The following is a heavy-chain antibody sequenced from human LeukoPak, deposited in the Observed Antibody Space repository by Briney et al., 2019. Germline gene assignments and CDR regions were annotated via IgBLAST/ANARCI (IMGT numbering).Heavy chain of an antibody. CDR2: TYYRSKWSN. CDR3: SRGHYYGSRSHYNYYYYGMDV. Sequence: SQTLSLICAISGDSVSSNSAAWNWIRQSPSRGLEWLGRTYYRSKWSNDYAVSVKSRITINPDTSKNQFSLQLNSVTPEDTAVYYCSRGHYYGSRSHYNYYYYGMDVWGQGTTVTVSS. J-gene: IGHJ6*02. V-gene: IGHV6-1*01. CDR1: GDSVSSNSAA. D-gene: IGHD3-10*01.